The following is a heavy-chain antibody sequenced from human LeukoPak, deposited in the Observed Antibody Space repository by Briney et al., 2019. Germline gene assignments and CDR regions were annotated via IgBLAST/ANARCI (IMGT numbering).Heavy chain of an antibody. Sequence: KPSETLSLTCAVYGGSFSGYYWSWIRQPPGKGLEWIGYIYNSGITNYNPSLKSRVTVSVDTSKNQFSLRLTSVTAADTAVYYCARSVPSLDYLFDSWGHGTLVTVSS. CDR2: IYNSGIT. CDR3: ARSVPSLDYLFDS. V-gene: IGHV4-59*08. J-gene: IGHJ5*01. CDR1: GGSFSGYY. D-gene: IGHD4-11*01.